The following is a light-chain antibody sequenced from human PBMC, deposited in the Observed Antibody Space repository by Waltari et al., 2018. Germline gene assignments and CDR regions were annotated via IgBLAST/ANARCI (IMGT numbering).Light chain of an antibody. CDR3: ATWDDGLGGVWV. J-gene: IGLJ3*02. Sequence: QSVLTQPPSASATPGHRVTIAWSGSDSNIGDNVVNWYQQFPGTAPKLLIYRNDLRPSGVPDRFSASKSGTSASLAISGLQSEDEADYYCATWDDGLGGVWVFGGGTKVTV. CDR1: DSNIGDNV. V-gene: IGLV1-44*01. CDR2: RND.